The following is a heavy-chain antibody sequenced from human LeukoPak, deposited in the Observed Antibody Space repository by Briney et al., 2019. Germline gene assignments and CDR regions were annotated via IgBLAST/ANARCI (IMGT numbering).Heavy chain of an antibody. J-gene: IGHJ4*02. Sequence: ASVKVSCKASGYTFTSYDINWVRQATGQGLEWMGWMNPNSGNTGYAQKFQERVTITRDMSTSTAYMELSSLRSEDTAVYYCAADLNGSLDYWGQGTLVTVSS. CDR1: GYTFTSYD. V-gene: IGHV1-8*01. D-gene: IGHD3-10*01. CDR2: MNPNSGNT. CDR3: AADLNGSLDY.